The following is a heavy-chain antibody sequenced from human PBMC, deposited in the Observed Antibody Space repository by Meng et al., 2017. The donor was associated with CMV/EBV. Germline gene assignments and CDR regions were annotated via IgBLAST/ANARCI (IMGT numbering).Heavy chain of an antibody. J-gene: IGHJ4*02. CDR3: AHRSNFYGSGSRSFDY. D-gene: IGHD3-10*01. CDR1: GFSLITSGVG. V-gene: IGHV2-5*01. Sequence: SGPTLVKPTHTLTLTCTFSGFSLITSGVGVGWIRQPPGKALEWLAVIYWNGDKRYRPSLESRLSITRDTSKNQVVLTMTNMDPVDTATYYCAHRSNFYGSGSRSFDYWGQGTLVTVSS. CDR2: IYWNGDK.